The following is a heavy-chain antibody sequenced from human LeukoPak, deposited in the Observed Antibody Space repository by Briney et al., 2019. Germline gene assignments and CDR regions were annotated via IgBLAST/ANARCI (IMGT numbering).Heavy chain of an antibody. J-gene: IGHJ4*02. CDR1: GFTFSSYG. CDR2: IWYDGSNK. V-gene: IGHV3-33*01. CDR3: ARDLTAMFSFDY. Sequence: GGSLRLSCAASGFTFSSYGMHWVRQAPGKGLEWVAVIWYDGSNKYYADSVKGRFTISRDNSKNTLYLQMNSLRAEDTAVYYCARDLTAMFSFDYWGQGTLVTVSS. D-gene: IGHD5-18*01.